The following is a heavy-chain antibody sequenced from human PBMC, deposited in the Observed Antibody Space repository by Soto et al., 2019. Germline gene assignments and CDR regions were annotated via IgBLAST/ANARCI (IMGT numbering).Heavy chain of an antibody. Sequence: QVQLVESGGGVVQPGRSLRLSCAASGFTFSSYAMHWVRQAPGKGLEWVAVISYDGSNKYYADSVKGRFTISRDNSKNTLYLQMNILRAEDTAVYYCARGYYWHDYWGQGTLVTVSS. CDR2: ISYDGSNK. D-gene: IGHD1-20*01. V-gene: IGHV3-30-3*01. CDR1: GFTFSSYA. CDR3: ARGYYWHDY. J-gene: IGHJ4*02.